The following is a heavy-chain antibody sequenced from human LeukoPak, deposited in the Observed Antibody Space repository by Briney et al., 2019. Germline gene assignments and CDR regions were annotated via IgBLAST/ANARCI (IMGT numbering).Heavy chain of an antibody. D-gene: IGHD2-15*01. Sequence: SETLSLTCTVSGGSISSYYWSWIRQPPGKGLEWIGYIYYSGSTNYNPSLKSRVTISVDTSKNQFSLKLSSVTAADTAVYYCARGRRLGYCSGGSCYRGAWFDPWGQGTLVTVSS. V-gene: IGHV4-59*01. CDR2: IYYSGST. J-gene: IGHJ5*02. CDR1: GGSISSYY. CDR3: ARGRRLGYCSGGSCYRGAWFDP.